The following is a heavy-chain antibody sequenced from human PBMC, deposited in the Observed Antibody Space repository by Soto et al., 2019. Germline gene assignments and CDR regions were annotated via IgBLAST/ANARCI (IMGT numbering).Heavy chain of an antibody. J-gene: IGHJ4*02. Sequence: PGGSLRLSCAASGFTFSILAMGWVRQAPGKGLEWVSVIDYTGGTTYYTDSVKGRFIISRDNSQKILYLQMNSLRTEDTAIYYCAKDATRTSGWYYFDYWGRGALVTVSS. D-gene: IGHD6-19*01. V-gene: IGHV3-23*01. CDR3: AKDATRTSGWYYFDY. CDR2: IDYTGGTT. CDR1: GFTFSILA.